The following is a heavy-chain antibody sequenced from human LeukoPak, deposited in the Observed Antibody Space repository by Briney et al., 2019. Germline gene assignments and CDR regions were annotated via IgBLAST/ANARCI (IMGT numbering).Heavy chain of an antibody. CDR3: ARVRYRSDAFDI. J-gene: IGHJ3*02. CDR2: IKQDGRER. D-gene: IGHD1-26*01. Sequence: GGSLRLSCTASGFTFSNYWMSWVRQAPGKGLEWVANIKQDGRERNYVDSVKGRFTISRDNADNSLYLQMNSLRAGDTAVYYCARVRYRSDAFDIWGQGTMVTVSS. CDR1: GFTFSNYW. V-gene: IGHV3-7*01.